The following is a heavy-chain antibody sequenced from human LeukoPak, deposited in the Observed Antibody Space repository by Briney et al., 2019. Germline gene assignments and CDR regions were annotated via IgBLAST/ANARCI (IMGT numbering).Heavy chain of an antibody. V-gene: IGHV4-61*02. CDR3: ARAWVTMVRGESKTNWFDP. CDR2: IYTSGST. Sequence: PSQTLSLTCTVSGGSISSGSYYWSWIRQPAGRGLEWIGRIYTSGSTNYNPSLKSRVTISVDTSKNQFSLQLSSVTAADTAVYYCARAWVTMVRGESKTNWFDPWGQGTLVTVSS. CDR1: GGSISSGSYY. D-gene: IGHD3-10*01. J-gene: IGHJ5*02.